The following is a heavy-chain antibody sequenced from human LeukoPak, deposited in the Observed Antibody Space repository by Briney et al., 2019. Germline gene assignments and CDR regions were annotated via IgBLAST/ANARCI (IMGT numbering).Heavy chain of an antibody. V-gene: IGHV3-30*18. Sequence: GGSLSPSCAASGFTFSSYGLHWVRRPPGKGLEWVAVISYDGSNKYYADSVKGRFTISRDNPKNTLYLQMNSLRAEDTAVYFCAKRGVVIRVILVGFHKEAYYFDSWGQGALVTVSS. CDR1: GFTFSSYG. D-gene: IGHD3-22*01. CDR2: ISYDGSNK. J-gene: IGHJ4*02. CDR3: AKRGVVIRVILVGFHKEAYYFDS.